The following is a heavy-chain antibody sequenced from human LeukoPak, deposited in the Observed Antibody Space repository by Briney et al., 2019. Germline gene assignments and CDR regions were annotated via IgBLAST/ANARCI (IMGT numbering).Heavy chain of an antibody. V-gene: IGHV3-33*01. CDR2: IWYDGSNK. J-gene: IGHJ4*02. Sequence: GRSLRLSCAASGFTFSSYGMHWVRQAPGKGLEWVAVIWYDGSNKYYADSVKGRFTISRDNSKNTLYLQMNSLRAEDTAVYYCARDLGQYYYDSSGYWGFDYWGQGTLVTVSS. D-gene: IGHD3-22*01. CDR1: GFTFSSYG. CDR3: ARDLGQYYYDSSGYWGFDY.